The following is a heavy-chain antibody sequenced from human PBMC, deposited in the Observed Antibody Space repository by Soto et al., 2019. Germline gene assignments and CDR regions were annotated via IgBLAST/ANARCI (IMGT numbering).Heavy chain of an antibody. CDR3: ARTGDSSGERPTDAFDI. Sequence: QVQLVQSGAEVKKPGSSVKVSCKASGGTFSSYAISWVRQAPGQGLEWMGGIIPIFGTANYAQKFKGRVTITADESTSTAYLELSSLTYDDTAVYYCARTGDSSGERPTDAFDIWGQGTMVTVCS. CDR2: IIPIFGTA. V-gene: IGHV1-69*01. CDR1: GGTFSSYA. D-gene: IGHD3-22*01. J-gene: IGHJ3*02.